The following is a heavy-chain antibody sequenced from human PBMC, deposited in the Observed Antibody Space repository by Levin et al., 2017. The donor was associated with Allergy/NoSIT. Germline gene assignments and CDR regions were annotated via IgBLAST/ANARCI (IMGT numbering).Heavy chain of an antibody. CDR2: INGRGDST. D-gene: IGHD3-22*01. V-gene: IGHV3-23*01. CDR1: GFTFNKYA. Sequence: PGGSLRLSCAVSGFTFNKYAMSWVRQAPGKGLEWVAGINGRGDSTYNADSVKGRVTISRDNSKNTVYLQLNSLSVEDTARYYCAKDLNLDSGDYYPIYGFDFWGQGTMVSVSS. CDR3: AKDLNLDSGDYYPIYGFDF. J-gene: IGHJ3*01.